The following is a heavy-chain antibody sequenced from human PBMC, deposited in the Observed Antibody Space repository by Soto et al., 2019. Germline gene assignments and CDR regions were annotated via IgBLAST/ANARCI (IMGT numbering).Heavy chain of an antibody. J-gene: IGHJ5*02. Sequence: SETLSLTCAVSGCSISSGGYSWSWIRQPPGKGLEWIGYIYHSGSTYYNSSLKSRVTISVDRSKNQFSLKLSSVTDADTAVYYCARIPSPWGQGTRVTVPS. D-gene: IGHD2-21*01. CDR2: IYHSGST. CDR3: ARIPSP. CDR1: GCSISSGGYS. V-gene: IGHV4-30-2*01.